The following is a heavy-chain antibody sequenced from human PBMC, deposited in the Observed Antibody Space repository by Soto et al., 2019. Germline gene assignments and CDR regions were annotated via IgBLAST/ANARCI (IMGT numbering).Heavy chain of an antibody. D-gene: IGHD3-16*01. V-gene: IGHV3-23*01. Sequence: EAQLLESGGGLVQPGGSLRLSCAASGFTFKNFAMSWVRQTPGKGLEWVSSIHGGRGGAEYTDSVKGQFTVSRDDSRGTMYRQMSSVRVDDTAVYYCAKDAVSGKGEWEYFDPWGQGTMVTVSS. CDR3: AKDAVSGKGEWEYFDP. J-gene: IGHJ1*01. CDR2: IHGGRGGA. CDR1: GFTFKNFA.